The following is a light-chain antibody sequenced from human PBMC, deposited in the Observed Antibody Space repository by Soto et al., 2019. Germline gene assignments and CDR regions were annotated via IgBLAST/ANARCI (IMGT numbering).Light chain of an antibody. CDR3: SSYTGSSTS. V-gene: IGLV2-14*02. CDR2: DVS. Sequence: QSVLTQPASVSGSPGQSITTSCTGTRSDIGSYNLVSWYQQHPGKAPKLIIYDVSFRPSGISDRFSGSKSGNTASLTISGLQAEDEADYFCSSYTGSSTSFGGGTQLTVL. CDR1: RSDIGSYNL. J-gene: IGLJ3*02.